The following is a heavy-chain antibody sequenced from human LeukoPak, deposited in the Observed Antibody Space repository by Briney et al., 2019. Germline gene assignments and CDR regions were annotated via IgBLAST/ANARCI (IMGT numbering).Heavy chain of an antibody. CDR2: ISWNSGSI. D-gene: IGHD3-10*01. J-gene: IGHJ6*02. CDR3: ARFGRYYYGMDV. Sequence: PGRSLRLSCAASGFTFDDYAMHWVRQAPGKGLEWVSGISWNSGSIGYADSVKGRFTISRDNAKNSLYLQMNSLRAEDTAVYYCARFGRYYYGMDVWGQGTTVTVSS. CDR1: GFTFDDYA. V-gene: IGHV3-9*01.